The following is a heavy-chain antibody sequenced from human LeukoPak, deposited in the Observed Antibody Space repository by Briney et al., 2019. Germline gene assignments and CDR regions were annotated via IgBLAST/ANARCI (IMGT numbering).Heavy chain of an antibody. Sequence: SQTLSLTCTVSGGSISSGGYYWSWIRQHPGKGLEWIGYIYYSGSTYYNPSLKSRVTISVDTSKNQFSLKLSSVTAADTAVYYCARVCGRRSSGKGYYFDYWGQGTLVTVSS. V-gene: IGHV4-31*03. CDR2: IYYSGST. D-gene: IGHD6-13*01. CDR3: ARVCGRRSSGKGYYFDY. CDR1: GGSISSGGYY. J-gene: IGHJ4*02.